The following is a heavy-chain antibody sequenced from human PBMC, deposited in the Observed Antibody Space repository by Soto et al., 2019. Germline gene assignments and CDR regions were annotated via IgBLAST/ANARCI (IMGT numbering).Heavy chain of an antibody. D-gene: IGHD6-19*01. Sequence: EVQLVESGGGLVQPGGSLKLSCAASGFTFSGSAMHWVRQASGKGLEWVGRIRSKANSYATAYAASVKGRFTISRDDSKNTAYLQMNSLKTEDTAVYYCTRHRGSGWADWYFDLWGRGTLVTVSS. CDR2: IRSKANSYAT. V-gene: IGHV3-73*02. J-gene: IGHJ2*01. CDR3: TRHRGSGWADWYFDL. CDR1: GFTFSGSA.